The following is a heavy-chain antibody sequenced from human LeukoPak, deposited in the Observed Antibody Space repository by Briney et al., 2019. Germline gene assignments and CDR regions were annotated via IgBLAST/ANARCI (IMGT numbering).Heavy chain of an antibody. CDR2: ISGYNGNT. Sequence: ASVKVSCKASGYTFTSSGISWVRHAPGQGVEWMWWISGYNGNTNYVQTLQGGVTMTTDTSTSTAYMELRSLRSEDTAVYHCARRGAVGPAEFDYWGQGALFTDSS. CDR3: ARRGAVGPAEFDY. CDR1: GYTFTSSG. V-gene: IGHV1-18*01. J-gene: IGHJ4*02. D-gene: IGHD2-2*01.